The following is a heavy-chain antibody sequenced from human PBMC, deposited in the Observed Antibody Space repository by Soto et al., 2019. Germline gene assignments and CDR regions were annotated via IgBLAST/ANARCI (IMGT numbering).Heavy chain of an antibody. J-gene: IGHJ6*03. CDR1: GYTFTSYD. CDR3: ARGPGSWYYYYMDV. CDR2: MNPNSGNT. Sequence: QVQLVQSGAEVKKPGASVKVSCKASGYTFTSYDINWVRQATGRGLEWMGWMNPNSGNTGYGQKFQGRVTMTRNTSISTAYMELSSLRSEHTAVYYCARGPGSWYYYYMDVWGKGTTVTVSS. V-gene: IGHV1-8*01. D-gene: IGHD6-13*01.